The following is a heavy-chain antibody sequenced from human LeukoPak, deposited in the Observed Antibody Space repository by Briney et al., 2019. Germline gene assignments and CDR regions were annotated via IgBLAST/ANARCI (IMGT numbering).Heavy chain of an antibody. CDR3: ARHPSMTTALFDY. CDR1: GGSISSSNW. V-gene: IGHV4-4*02. Sequence: SGTLSLTCAVSGGSISSSNWWSWVRRPPGKGLEWIGSIFYSGSTYYNPSLKSRVTISVDTSKNHISLRMSSVTAADTAVYYCARHPSMTTALFDYWGQGTLVTVSS. D-gene: IGHD4-17*01. CDR2: IFYSGST. J-gene: IGHJ4*02.